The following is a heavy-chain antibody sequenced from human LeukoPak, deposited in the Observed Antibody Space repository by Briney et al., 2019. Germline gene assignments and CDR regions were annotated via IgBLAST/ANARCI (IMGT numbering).Heavy chain of an antibody. J-gene: IGHJ4*02. CDR1: GFTFSPYA. CDR3: AKDLRWAGASMGSFDY. V-gene: IGHV3-23*01. CDR2: ISGSGDNT. D-gene: IGHD2/OR15-2a*01. Sequence: GGSLRLSCAASGFTFSPYAMSWVRQAPGKGLEWVSVISGSGDNTYYTDSVKGRFTISRDNSKNTLFLQMNSLRAEDTAVYYCAKDLRWAGASMGSFDYWGQGTLVTVSS.